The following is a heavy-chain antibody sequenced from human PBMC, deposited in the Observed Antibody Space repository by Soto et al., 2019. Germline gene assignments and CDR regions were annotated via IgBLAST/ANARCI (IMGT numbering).Heavy chain of an antibody. D-gene: IGHD6-13*01. CDR3: ARDLTGTFRVFDY. V-gene: IGHV1-69*13. CDR1: GDTFSSYA. J-gene: IGHJ4*02. CDR2: IIPIFGTA. Sequence: SVKVSCKASGDTFSSYAISWVRQAPGQGLEWMGGIIPIFGTANYAQKFQGRVTITADESTSTAYMELSSLRSEDTAVYYCARDLTGTFRVFDYWGQGTLVTVSS.